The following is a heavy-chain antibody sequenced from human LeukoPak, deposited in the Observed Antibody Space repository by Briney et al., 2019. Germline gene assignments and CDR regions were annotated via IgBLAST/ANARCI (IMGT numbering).Heavy chain of an antibody. CDR2: ISYDGSNK. J-gene: IGHJ4*02. CDR3: ARDGCSGGNCHNFRY. V-gene: IGHV3-30-3*01. CDR1: GFPFISYT. Sequence: PGRSLSLSCAASGFPFISYTMHGVRQAPGKGLEWVAIISYDGSNKYYADSVEGRFTISRDNSKNTLYLQMNSLRAEDTAVYYCARDGCSGGNCHNFRYWGQGTLVTVSS. D-gene: IGHD2-15*01.